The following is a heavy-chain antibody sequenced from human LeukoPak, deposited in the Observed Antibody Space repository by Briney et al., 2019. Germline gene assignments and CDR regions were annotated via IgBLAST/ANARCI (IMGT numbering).Heavy chain of an antibody. J-gene: IGHJ4*02. Sequence: GGSLRLSCAASGFTFSSYAMHWVRQAPGKGLEWVVVISYDGSNKYYADSVKGRFTISRDNSKNTLYLQMNSLRAEDTAVYYCARELGYCSSTSCRHFDYWGQGTLVTVSS. CDR3: ARELGYCSSTSCRHFDY. CDR1: GFTFSSYA. D-gene: IGHD2-2*01. CDR2: ISYDGSNK. V-gene: IGHV3-30-3*01.